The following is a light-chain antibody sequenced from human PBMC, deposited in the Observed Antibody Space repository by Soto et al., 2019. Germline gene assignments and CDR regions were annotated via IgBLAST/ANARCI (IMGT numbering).Light chain of an antibody. CDR3: QQSHNTPRT. Sequence: DIQMTQSPSSLSASVGDRVTITCRASQSISRNLNWYQQKPGKAPKVLIYAVSSLQSGVPSRFSGSGSGTDFTLTISSLQPEDFATYFCQQSHNTPRTFGQGTKADIK. CDR2: AVS. V-gene: IGKV1-39*01. CDR1: QSISRN. J-gene: IGKJ1*01.